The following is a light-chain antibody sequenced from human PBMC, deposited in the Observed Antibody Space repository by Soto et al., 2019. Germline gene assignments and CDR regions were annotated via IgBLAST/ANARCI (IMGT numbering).Light chain of an antibody. Sequence: EVVMNQSPASVSASHGERVTLSCRASQSVPSKYLAWYQQNPGQAPRLLIYGAPSRATGIPDRFSGSGSGTDFTLTISRLEPEDFAVYYCQQYSTSPTFGEGTRLEIK. CDR2: GAP. CDR1: QSVPSKY. V-gene: IGKV3-20*01. J-gene: IGKJ5*01. CDR3: QQYSTSPT.